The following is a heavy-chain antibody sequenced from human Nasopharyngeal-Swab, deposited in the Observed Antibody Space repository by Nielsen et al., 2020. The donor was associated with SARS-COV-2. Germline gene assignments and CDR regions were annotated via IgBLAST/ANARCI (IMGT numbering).Heavy chain of an antibody. J-gene: IGHJ6*03. CDR2: ISSSSSYT. CDR3: ARRVRGVIEYYYYYYMDV. V-gene: IGHV3-11*06. CDR1: GFTFSDYY. D-gene: IGHD3-10*01. Sequence: GESLKISCAASGFTFSDYYMSWIRQAPGKGLEWVSYISSSSSYTNYADSVKGRFTIPRDNAKNSLYLQMNSLRAEDTAVYYCARRVRGVIEYYYYYYMDVWGKGTTVTVSS.